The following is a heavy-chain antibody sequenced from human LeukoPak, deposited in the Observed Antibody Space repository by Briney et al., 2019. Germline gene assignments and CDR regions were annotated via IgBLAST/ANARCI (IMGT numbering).Heavy chain of an antibody. CDR2: ISSSGTAM. CDR1: GFTFSRYT. Sequence: PGGSLRLSCAASGFTFSRYTMFWVRQAPGMGLEWVSYISSSGTAMDYADSVKGRFTISRDNAKDSLSLQLNSLRAEDTAVYFCARGGTWGSFDYWGQGTLVTVSS. D-gene: IGHD3-16*01. V-gene: IGHV3-48*01. CDR3: ARGGTWGSFDY. J-gene: IGHJ4*02.